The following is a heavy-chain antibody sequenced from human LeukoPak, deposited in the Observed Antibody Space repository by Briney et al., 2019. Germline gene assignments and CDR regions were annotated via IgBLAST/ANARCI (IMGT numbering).Heavy chain of an antibody. CDR1: GGSISSYY. D-gene: IGHD2-2*01. V-gene: IGHV4-4*07. Sequence: AESLCLTCAVSGGSISSYYWSWVRQPAGKGLEWVGRIYNSGSTNYNPYPKRRVTMSVETSKNQSSLKLSSVTAADTAVYYCGRGSVDRYCSSPSCYHFDSWGQGTLVTVSS. CDR2: IYNSGST. CDR3: GRGSVDRYCSSPSCYHFDS. J-gene: IGHJ4*02.